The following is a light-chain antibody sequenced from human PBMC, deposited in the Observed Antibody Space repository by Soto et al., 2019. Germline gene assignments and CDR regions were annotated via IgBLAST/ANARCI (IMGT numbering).Light chain of an antibody. CDR1: SSNIGGNS. V-gene: IGLV1-51*01. CDR3: QSYDNTLSGPIYV. J-gene: IGLJ1*01. CDR2: DND. Sequence: SVLTQPPSVSAAPGQKVTISCSGSSSNIGGNSVSWYQQLPGTAPKLLIYDNDKRPSGIPDRFSGSKSGTSATLAITGLQAEDEAIYYCQSYDNTLSGPIYVFGTGTKVTVL.